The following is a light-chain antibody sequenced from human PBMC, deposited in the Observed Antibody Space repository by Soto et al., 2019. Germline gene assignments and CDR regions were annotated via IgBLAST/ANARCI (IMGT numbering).Light chain of an antibody. CDR3: QHYHSWPPLT. Sequence: EIVMTQSPATLSVSPGERATISCRASQSVSSNLACYQQKPGQAPRLLIYDASTSATGIPARCSGSGSGTDFTLTICSLQAEDFAVYYCQHYHSWPPLTFGPWTKVDIK. CDR2: DAS. CDR1: QSVSSN. J-gene: IGKJ3*01. V-gene: IGKV3-15*01.